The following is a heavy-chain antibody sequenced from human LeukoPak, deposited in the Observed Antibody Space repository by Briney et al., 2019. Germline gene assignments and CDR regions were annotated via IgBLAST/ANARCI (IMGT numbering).Heavy chain of an antibody. CDR2: IYYSGST. CDR3: ATHPSTISYRGAFDI. V-gene: IGHV4-59*01. CDR1: GGSISSYY. Sequence: SETLSLTCTVSGGSISSYYWSWIRQPPGKGLEWIGYIYYSGSTNYNPSLKSRVTISVDTSKNQFPLKLSSVTAADTAVYYCATHPSTISYRGAFDIWGQGTMVTVSS. D-gene: IGHD3-3*01. J-gene: IGHJ3*02.